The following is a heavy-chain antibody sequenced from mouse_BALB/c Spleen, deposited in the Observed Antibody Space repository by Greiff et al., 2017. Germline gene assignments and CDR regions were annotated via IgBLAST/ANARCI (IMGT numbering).Heavy chain of an antibody. CDR3: TRFGYDDYYYAMDY. CDR2: INPSNGGT. D-gene: IGHD2-2*01. J-gene: IGHJ4*01. CDR1: GYTFTSYY. V-gene: IGHV1S81*02. Sequence: QVQLQQSGAELVKPGASVKLSCKASGYTFTSYYMYWVKQRPGQGLEWIGEINPSNGGTNFNQKFKSKATLTVDKSSSTAYMQLSSLTSEDSAVYYCTRFGYDDYYYAMDYWGQGTSVTVSS.